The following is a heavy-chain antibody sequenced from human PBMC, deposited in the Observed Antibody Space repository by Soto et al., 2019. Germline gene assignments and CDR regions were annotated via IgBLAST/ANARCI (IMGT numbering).Heavy chain of an antibody. V-gene: IGHV3-30-3*01. CDR2: ISDDGSRQ. Sequence: QVQLVESGGGVVQPGRSLRLSCAASGFTFSRDAVHWVRQAPCEGLEWVGVISDDGSRQYYADSVKGRFTISRDNSKNMLYLQMNSLRAEVTAVYYCARETEVRDPHDYWGQGTLVIVSS. CDR1: GFTFSRDA. D-gene: IGHD3-10*01. CDR3: ARETEVRDPHDY. J-gene: IGHJ4*02.